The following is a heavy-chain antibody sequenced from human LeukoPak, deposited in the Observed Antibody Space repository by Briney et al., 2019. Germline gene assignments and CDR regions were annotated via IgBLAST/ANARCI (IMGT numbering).Heavy chain of an antibody. Sequence: GGSLRLSCAASGFSFSDYYMSWIRQAPGKGLEWVSYIGRGSYYIKYADSVKGRFTISRDNAKNSLYLQMNSLRAEDTAVYYCARDHRYDSSGYYNLRALDYWGQGTLVTVSS. V-gene: IGHV3-11*06. CDR3: ARDHRYDSSGYYNLRALDY. CDR2: IGRGSYYI. D-gene: IGHD3-22*01. CDR1: GFSFSDYY. J-gene: IGHJ4*02.